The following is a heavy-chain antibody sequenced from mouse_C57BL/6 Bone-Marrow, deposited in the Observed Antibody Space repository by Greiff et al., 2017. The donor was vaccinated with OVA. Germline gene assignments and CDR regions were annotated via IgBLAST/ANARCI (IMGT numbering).Heavy chain of an antibody. CDR3: APLTGFVY. CDR1: GFNIKNTY. V-gene: IGHV14-3*01. D-gene: IGHD4-1*01. Sequence: EVQLQQSVAELVRPGASVKLSCTASGFNIKNTYMHWVKQRPEKGLEWIGRIGPANGNTKYAPKFQGKATITADTASNPAYRQLSSLTSEDTAIYYCAPLTGFVYWGQGTLVTVSA. CDR2: IGPANGNT. J-gene: IGHJ3*01.